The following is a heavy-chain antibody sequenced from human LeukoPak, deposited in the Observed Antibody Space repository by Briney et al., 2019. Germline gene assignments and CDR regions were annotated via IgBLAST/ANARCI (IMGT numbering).Heavy chain of an antibody. Sequence: GESLKISCTGSGYTFTTYWIGWVRQLPGKGVEWVGIIYPGDSDPRYSPSFQGQVTISADKSISTAYLQWSSLKASDSAMYYCARHGLGSSWFGFDYWGQGTLVTVSS. CDR1: GYTFTTYW. D-gene: IGHD6-13*01. V-gene: IGHV5-51*01. J-gene: IGHJ4*02. CDR2: IYPGDSDP. CDR3: ARHGLGSSWFGFDY.